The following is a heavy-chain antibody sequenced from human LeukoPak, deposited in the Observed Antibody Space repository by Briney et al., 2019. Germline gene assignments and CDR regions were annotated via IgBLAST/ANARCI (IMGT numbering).Heavy chain of an antibody. Sequence: GGSLRLSCAASGFTFSSYSMNWVRQAPGKGLEWVSYISSSSSTIYYADSVKGRFTISRDNAKNSLYLQMNSLRAEDTAVYYCAKRGRYGSGSYYIFDYWGQGTLVTVSS. CDR1: GFTFSSYS. CDR2: ISSSSSTI. D-gene: IGHD3-10*01. V-gene: IGHV3-48*01. J-gene: IGHJ4*02. CDR3: AKRGRYGSGSYYIFDY.